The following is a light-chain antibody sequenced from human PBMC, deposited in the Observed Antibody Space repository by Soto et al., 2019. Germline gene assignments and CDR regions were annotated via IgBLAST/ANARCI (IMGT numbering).Light chain of an antibody. CDR2: GAF. Sequence: EIVLTQSPGTLSLSPGEKATLSCKASQSVSRSYLAWYQQKPGQAPRLLIYGAFTRATGIPARFSGSGSGTDFTLTISRLEPEDFAVYYCQQYASSPLTFGGGTKVEIK. CDR3: QQYASSPLT. CDR1: QSVSRSY. V-gene: IGKV3-20*01. J-gene: IGKJ4*01.